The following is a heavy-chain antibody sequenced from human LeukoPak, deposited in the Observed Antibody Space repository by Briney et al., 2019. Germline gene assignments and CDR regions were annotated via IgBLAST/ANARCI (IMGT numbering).Heavy chain of an antibody. CDR2: MNPNSGRT. J-gene: IGHJ4*02. Sequence: ASVKVSCKASGYTFTSYDINWVRQATGQGLEWMGWMNPNSGRTGYAQKFRDRISITRNTSISTAYMELSSLTSEDTGVYYCTRETSSRYFDFWGQGTLVTVSS. CDR3: TRETSSRYFDF. V-gene: IGHV1-8*01. CDR1: GYTFTSYD.